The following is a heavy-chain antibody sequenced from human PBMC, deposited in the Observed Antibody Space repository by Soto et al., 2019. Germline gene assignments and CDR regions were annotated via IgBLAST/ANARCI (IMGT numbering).Heavy chain of an antibody. CDR3: AHRIAAPGRTLDY. D-gene: IGHD6-13*01. CDR2: IYWNGEK. Sequence: QITLKESGPTLVRPTQTLTLTCTVSGFSLRTDAVGVSWIRQSPGKALEWFGIIYWNGEKRYKSSLQTRLTTTRDTSKNQVVLTMTDMAPLDTATYFCAHRIAAPGRTLDYWGQGVLVTVS. V-gene: IGHV2-5*01. CDR1: GFSLRTDAVG. J-gene: IGHJ4*02.